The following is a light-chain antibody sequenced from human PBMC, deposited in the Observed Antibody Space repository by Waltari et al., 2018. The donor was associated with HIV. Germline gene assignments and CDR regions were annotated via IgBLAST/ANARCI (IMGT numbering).Light chain of an antibody. V-gene: IGLV1-51*01. Sequence: QSVLTQPPSVSAAPGQKVTISCSGSSSNIGNDYVSWYQHVPGAAPRLLIDDNDKRPSGIPDRFSCSKSGASATLGISGLQTGDGADYYCGTWDPRMGAAVFGGGTKVTVL. CDR3: GTWDPRMGAAV. J-gene: IGLJ3*02. CDR1: SSNIGNDY. CDR2: DND.